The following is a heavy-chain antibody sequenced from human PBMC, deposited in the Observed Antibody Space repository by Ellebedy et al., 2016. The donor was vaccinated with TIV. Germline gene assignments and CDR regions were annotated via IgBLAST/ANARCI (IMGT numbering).Heavy chain of an antibody. CDR2: ISGSGGST. D-gene: IGHD2-15*01. CDR3: ARVSRWNGMDV. V-gene: IGHV3-23*01. J-gene: IGHJ6*02. CDR1: GFPFSSYA. Sequence: GESLKISCAASGFPFSSYAMSWVRQAPGKGLEWVSAISGSGGSTYYADSVKGRFTISRDNSKNTLYLQMNSLRAEDTAVYYCARVSRWNGMDVWGQGTTVTVSS.